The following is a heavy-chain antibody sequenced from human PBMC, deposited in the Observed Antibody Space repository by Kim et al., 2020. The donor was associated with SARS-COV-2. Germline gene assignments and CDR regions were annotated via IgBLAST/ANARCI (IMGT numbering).Heavy chain of an antibody. J-gene: IGHJ5*02. CDR2: ISGAGTT. CDR3: ASSRVTTWA. V-gene: IGHV3-53*01. CDR1: GFSVSSHY. D-gene: IGHD2-21*02. Sequence: GGSLRLSCAASGFSVSSHYMSWVRQAPGKGLEWVSVISGAGTTYYAVSAKGRFTISTDNSKNTLYLQMNSLRADDTAIYYCASSRVTTWAWGQGTLVTVSS.